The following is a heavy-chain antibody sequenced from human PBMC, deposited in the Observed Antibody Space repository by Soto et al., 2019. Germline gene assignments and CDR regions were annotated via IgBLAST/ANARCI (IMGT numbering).Heavy chain of an antibody. CDR3: AREETAWPLAYGLDV. D-gene: IGHD2-21*02. CDR2: IGTRSDI. V-gene: IGHV3-21*02. Sequence: EVQLVESGGGLVKPGGSLRLSCVASGFTFSTYSMNWVRQAPGKGLEWVSTIGTRSDIYYAESVKGRFTISRDNAKHSLSLQMNSLRVEDTAVYYCAREETAWPLAYGLDVWGQGTAVTVSS. J-gene: IGHJ6*02. CDR1: GFTFSTYS.